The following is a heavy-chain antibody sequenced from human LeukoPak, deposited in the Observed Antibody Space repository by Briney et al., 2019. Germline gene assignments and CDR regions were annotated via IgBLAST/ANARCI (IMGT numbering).Heavy chain of an antibody. CDR2: ISWHGGNT. J-gene: IGHJ6*03. D-gene: IGHD4-11*01. CDR3: AKAGTVTMSYYYMDV. V-gene: IGHV3-43D*03. CDR1: GFTFDDYA. Sequence: PGGSLRLSCAASGFTFDDYAMHWVRQAPGKGLECVSLISWHGGNTYYADSVKGRFTISRDNSKNSLYLQMNSLRAEDTALYYCAKAGTVTMSYYYMDVWGKGTTVTVSS.